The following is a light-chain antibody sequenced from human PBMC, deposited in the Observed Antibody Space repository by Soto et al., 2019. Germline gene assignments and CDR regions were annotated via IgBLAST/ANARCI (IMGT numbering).Light chain of an antibody. V-gene: IGLV2-8*01. CDR2: EVS. Sequence: QSALTQPPSASGSPGQSVTISCTGTSSDVGGYNYVSWYQQHPGKAPKLMIYEVSKRPSGVPDRFSGSKSGNTASLTVSGLQAHDEADYYCSSYGGSNTFGVFGTGTKVTVL. CDR3: SSYGGSNTFGV. CDR1: SSDVGGYNY. J-gene: IGLJ1*01.